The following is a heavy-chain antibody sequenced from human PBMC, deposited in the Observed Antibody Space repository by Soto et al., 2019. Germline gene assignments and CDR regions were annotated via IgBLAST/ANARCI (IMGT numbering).Heavy chain of an antibody. D-gene: IGHD1-26*01. Sequence: GEALRLCCAASGFTFSSYCMHWVRQAAGKGLVWVSRINSDGSSTSYADSVKGRFTISRDNAQNTLYLQMNSLRAEDTAVYYCARAGPNSGFDYWGQGTLVTVSS. CDR1: GFTFSSYC. CDR2: INSDGSST. V-gene: IGHV3-74*01. CDR3: ARAGPNSGFDY. J-gene: IGHJ4*02.